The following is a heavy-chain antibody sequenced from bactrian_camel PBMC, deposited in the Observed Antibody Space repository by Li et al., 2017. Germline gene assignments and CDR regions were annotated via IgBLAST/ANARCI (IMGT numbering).Heavy chain of an antibody. J-gene: IGHJ6*01. CDR3: AADEQLSWVGYRGCEFGY. V-gene: IGHV3S53*01. CDR1: GYSSNNHC. D-gene: IGHD5*01. Sequence: HVQLVESGGGSVQAGESLRLSSAGSGYSSNNHCMAWYRQAPGKEREEVAHIQGDGGTFYADSVKGRFTISKDMVQNTLSLQMNSLKPDDTAMYYCAADEQLSWVGYRGCEFGYWGQGTQVTVS. CDR2: IQGDGGT.